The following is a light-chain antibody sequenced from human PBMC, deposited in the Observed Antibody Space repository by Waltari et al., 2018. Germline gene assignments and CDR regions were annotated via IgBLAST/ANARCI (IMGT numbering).Light chain of an antibody. CDR1: SSDVGSYTI. Sequence: QSALTQPASVSGSPGQSITISCTGTSSDVGSYTIVSWYQQHPGKAPKLMIYEGSKRPSGVSNRFSGSKSGNTASLTISGLQAEDEADYYCCSYAGSSTFYVFGTGTKVTVL. CDR2: EGS. J-gene: IGLJ1*01. V-gene: IGLV2-23*03. CDR3: CSYAGSSTFYV.